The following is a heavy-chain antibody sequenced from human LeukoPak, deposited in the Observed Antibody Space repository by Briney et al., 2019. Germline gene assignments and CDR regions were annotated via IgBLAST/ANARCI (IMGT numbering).Heavy chain of an antibody. Sequence: GGSLRLSCAASGFTFSSYWMSWVRQAPGKGLEWVANIKQDGSEKYYVDSVKGRFTISRDNAKNSLYLQMNSLRAEDTAVYYCARDQYYGSGSLGGGFDYWGQGTLVTVSS. CDR1: GFTFSSYW. CDR2: IKQDGSEK. V-gene: IGHV3-7*03. D-gene: IGHD3-10*01. J-gene: IGHJ4*02. CDR3: ARDQYYGSGSLGGGFDY.